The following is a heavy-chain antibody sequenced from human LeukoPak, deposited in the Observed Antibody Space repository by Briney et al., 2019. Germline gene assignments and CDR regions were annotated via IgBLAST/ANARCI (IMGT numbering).Heavy chain of an antibody. Sequence: PSETLSLTCTVSGDSISSYYWSWIRQPPGKGLEWIGYIYYSGSTNYNPSLKSRVTISVDTSKNQFSQKLSSVTAADTAVYYCAREGTAMVTDYWGQGTLVTVSS. CDR2: IYYSGST. J-gene: IGHJ4*02. D-gene: IGHD5-18*01. V-gene: IGHV4-59*01. CDR3: AREGTAMVTDY. CDR1: GDSISSYY.